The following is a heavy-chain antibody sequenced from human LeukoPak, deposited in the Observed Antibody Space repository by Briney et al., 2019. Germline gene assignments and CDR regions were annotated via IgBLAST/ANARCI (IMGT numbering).Heavy chain of an antibody. J-gene: IGHJ1*01. V-gene: IGHV4-59*08. D-gene: IGHD2-15*01. CDR1: GGSISSYY. Sequence: SETLSLTCTVSGGSISSYYWSWIRQPPGKGLEWIGYIYYSGSTYYNPSLKSRVTISVDTSKNQFSLKLSSVTAADTAVYYCARARGRWSYGYFQHWGQGTLVTVSS. CDR3: ARARGRWSYGYFQH. CDR2: IYYSGST.